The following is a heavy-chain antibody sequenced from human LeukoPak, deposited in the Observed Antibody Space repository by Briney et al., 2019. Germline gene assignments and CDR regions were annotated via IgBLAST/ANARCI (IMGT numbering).Heavy chain of an antibody. J-gene: IGHJ4*02. CDR2: INHSGST. CDR1: GGSFSGYY. V-gene: IGHV4-34*01. D-gene: IGHD6-13*01. Sequence: SETLSLTCAVYGGSFSGYYWSWIRQPPGKGLEWIGEINHSGSTNYNPSLKSRVTISVDTSKNQFSLKLSSVTAADTAVYYCARVGYSSSWYGSYYFDYWGQGTLVTVSS. CDR3: ARVGYSSSWYGSYYFDY.